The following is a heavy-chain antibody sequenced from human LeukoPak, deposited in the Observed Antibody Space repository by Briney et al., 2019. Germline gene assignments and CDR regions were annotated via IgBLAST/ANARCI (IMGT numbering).Heavy chain of an antibody. CDR1: GGSFSGYY. J-gene: IGHJ6*02. Sequence: SETLSLTCAVYGGSFSGYYWSWIRQPPGKGLEWIGEINHSGSTNYNPSLKSRVTISVDTSKNQLSLKLSSVTAADTAVYYCARPGYYYGMDVWGQGTTVTVSS. CDR2: INHSGST. V-gene: IGHV4-34*01. CDR3: ARPGYYYGMDV.